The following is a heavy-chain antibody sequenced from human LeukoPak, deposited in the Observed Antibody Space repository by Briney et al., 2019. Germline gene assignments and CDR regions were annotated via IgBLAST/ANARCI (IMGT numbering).Heavy chain of an antibody. CDR1: GDSISSYY. CDR3: ARGSSWSYYFDC. Sequence: SETLSLTCAVSGDSISSYYWSWIRQPPGKGLEWIGYFHYSGSTNYSPSLKSRVTISIDTSKNQFSLKVSSVTAADTAVYYCARGSSWSYYFDCWGQGTLVTVSS. D-gene: IGHD6-13*01. J-gene: IGHJ4*02. CDR2: FHYSGST. V-gene: IGHV4-59*01.